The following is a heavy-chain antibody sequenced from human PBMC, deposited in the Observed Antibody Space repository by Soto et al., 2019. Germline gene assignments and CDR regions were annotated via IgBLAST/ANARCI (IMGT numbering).Heavy chain of an antibody. Sequence: QVQLQESGPGLVKPSQTLSLTCTVSGGSISSGDYYWSWIRQPPGKGLEWIGSIYYSGSTYYNPSLTSRVTISVDTSKIQFSLKLNSVTAADTAVYYCASRHSSPYFDYWGQGTLVTVSS. V-gene: IGHV4-30-4*01. D-gene: IGHD6-13*01. CDR3: ASRHSSPYFDY. CDR2: IYYSGST. CDR1: GGSISSGDYY. J-gene: IGHJ4*02.